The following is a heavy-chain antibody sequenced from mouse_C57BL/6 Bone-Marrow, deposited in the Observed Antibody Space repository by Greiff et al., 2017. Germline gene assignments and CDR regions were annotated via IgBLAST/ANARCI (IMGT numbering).Heavy chain of an antibody. CDR1: GYTFTSYG. CDR3: AREGLGRYYFDY. Sequence: QVQLKESGPELVKPGASVKLSCKASGYTFTSYGISWVKQRTGQGLEWIGEIYPRSGNTYYNEKFKGKATLTADKSSSTAYMELRSLTSEDSAVYFCAREGLGRYYFDYWGQGTTLTVSS. D-gene: IGHD4-1*01. CDR2: IYPRSGNT. V-gene: IGHV1-81*01. J-gene: IGHJ2*01.